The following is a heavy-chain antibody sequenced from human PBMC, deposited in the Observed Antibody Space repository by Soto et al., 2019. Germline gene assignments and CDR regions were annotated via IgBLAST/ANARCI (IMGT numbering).Heavy chain of an antibody. CDR3: PRAVVPAAIDY. Sequence: PGGSLRLSCAASGFTFSSYWMHWVRQAPGKGLVWVSRINSDGSSTSYADSVKGRFTISRDNAKNTLYLQMNSLRAEDTAVYYCPRAVVPAAIDYWGHGTLVTVYS. CDR2: INSDGSST. V-gene: IGHV3-74*01. J-gene: IGHJ4*01. D-gene: IGHD2-2*01. CDR1: GFTFSSYW.